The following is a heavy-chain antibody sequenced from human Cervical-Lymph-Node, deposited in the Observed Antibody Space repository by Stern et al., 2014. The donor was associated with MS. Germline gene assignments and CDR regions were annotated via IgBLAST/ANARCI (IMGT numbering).Heavy chain of an antibody. D-gene: IGHD3-22*01. CDR2: IYWDDDK. CDR3: AQFSSSSGWGGF. Sequence: QVTLKESGPTLVKPTQTLTLTCTFSGFSLSTNGASVGWIRQPPGKALEWLALIYWDDDKRYSPSLKSRLTITKDTSKNQVVLTMTNMDPVDTGTYYCAQFSSSSGWGGFWGQGTLVTVSS. J-gene: IGHJ4*02. V-gene: IGHV2-5*02. CDR1: GFSLSTNGAS.